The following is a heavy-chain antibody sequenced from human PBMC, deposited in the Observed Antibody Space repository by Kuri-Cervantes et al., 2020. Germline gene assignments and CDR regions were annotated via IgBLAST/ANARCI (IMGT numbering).Heavy chain of an antibody. CDR3: ARVHMTSWLLDWYFDL. J-gene: IGHJ2*01. Sequence: SVKVSCKASGYTFTGYYMHWVRQAPGQRLEWMGWINAGNGNTKYSQKFQGRVTITRDTSASTAYMELSSLRSEDTAVYYCARVHMTSWLLDWYFDLWGRGTPVTVSS. CDR1: GYTFTGYY. CDR2: INAGNGNT. D-gene: IGHD2-2*01. V-gene: IGHV1-3*01.